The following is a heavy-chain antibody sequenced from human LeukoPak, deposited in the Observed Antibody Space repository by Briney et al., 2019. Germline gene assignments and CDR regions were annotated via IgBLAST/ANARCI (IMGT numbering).Heavy chain of an antibody. D-gene: IGHD1-26*01. V-gene: IGHV1-8*01. CDR2: MSPNSGNT. CDR1: GYTFTSYD. Sequence: ASVEVSCKASGYTFTSYDINWVRQATGQGLEWMGWMSPNSGNTGYAQKFQGRVTMTRNTSISTAYMELSSLRSEDTAVYYCARGLRGEVLQTGYWGQGTLVTVSS. CDR3: ARGLRGEVLQTGY. J-gene: IGHJ4*02.